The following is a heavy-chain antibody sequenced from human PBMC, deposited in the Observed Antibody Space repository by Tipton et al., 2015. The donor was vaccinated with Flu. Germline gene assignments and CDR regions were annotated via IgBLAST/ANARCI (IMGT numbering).Heavy chain of an antibody. CDR2: IYSGGST. J-gene: IGHJ5*02. V-gene: IGHV3-66*02. D-gene: IGHD5-24*01. CDR1: GFTVSSNY. Sequence: SGFTVSSNYMSWVRQAPGKGLEWVSVIYSGGSTYYEDSVKGRFTISRDNSKNTLYLQMNSLRAEDTAVYYCARDKGWRWLQGWFDPWGQGTLVTVSS. CDR3: ARDKGWRWLQGWFDP.